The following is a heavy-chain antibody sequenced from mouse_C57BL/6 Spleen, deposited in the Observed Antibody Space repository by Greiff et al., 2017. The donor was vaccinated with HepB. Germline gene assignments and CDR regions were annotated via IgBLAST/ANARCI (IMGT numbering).Heavy chain of an antibody. CDR1: GYSFTGYY. Sequence: VQLKQSGPELVKPGASVKISCKASGYSFTGYYMNWVKQSPEKSLEWIGEINPSTGGTTYNQKFKAKATLTVDKSSSTAYMQLKSLTSEDSAVYYCARNDGFLFAYWGQGTLVTVSA. D-gene: IGHD2-3*01. CDR2: INPSTGGT. CDR3: ARNDGFLFAY. V-gene: IGHV1-42*01. J-gene: IGHJ3*01.